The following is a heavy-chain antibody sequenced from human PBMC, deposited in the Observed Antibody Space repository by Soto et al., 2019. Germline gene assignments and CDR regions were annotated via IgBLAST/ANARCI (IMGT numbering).Heavy chain of an antibody. CDR1: WDTVSSNSVA. V-gene: IGHV6-1*01. CDR2: TDYRCRWYS. J-gene: IGHJ6*02. CDR3: ARSKEYSDYYYYGMDV. D-gene: IGHD2-21*01. Sequence: PSQTLSLPCVGSWDTVSSNSVAWNWVRQSPSPGLEWLGRTDYRCRWYSDYAVSVRSQIDINADTAKIQVALQLSSVTPEDTGVYYCARSKEYSDYYYYGMDVWGQGTTVTVSS.